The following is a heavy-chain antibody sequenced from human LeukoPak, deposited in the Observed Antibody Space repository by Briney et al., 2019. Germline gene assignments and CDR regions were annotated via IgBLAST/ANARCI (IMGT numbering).Heavy chain of an antibody. V-gene: IGHV4-59*11. Sequence: SETLSLTCTASGVSISSHYWSWIRQPPGKGLEWIGYIYYSGSTNYNPSLKSRVTISVDTSKNQFSLKLSSVTAADTAVYYCARDTVHSSGWYLWFDPWGQGTLVTVSS. CDR1: GVSISSHY. J-gene: IGHJ5*02. D-gene: IGHD6-19*01. CDR2: IYYSGST. CDR3: ARDTVHSSGWYLWFDP.